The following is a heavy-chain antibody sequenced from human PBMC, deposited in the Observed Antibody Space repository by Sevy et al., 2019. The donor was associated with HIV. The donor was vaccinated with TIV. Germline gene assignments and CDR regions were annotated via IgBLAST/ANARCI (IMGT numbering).Heavy chain of an antibody. CDR1: GFTFSNAW. D-gene: IGHD3-22*01. V-gene: IGHV3-15*01. Sequence: GGSLRLSCAASGFTFSNAWMSWVRQAPGKGLEWVGRIKSKTDGGTTDYAAPVKGRFTISRDDSKNTLYRQMNSLKTEDTAVYYCTTDPTMIVVVITSPLGDIWGQGTMVTVSS. CDR2: IKSKTDGGTT. J-gene: IGHJ3*02. CDR3: TTDPTMIVVVITSPLGDI.